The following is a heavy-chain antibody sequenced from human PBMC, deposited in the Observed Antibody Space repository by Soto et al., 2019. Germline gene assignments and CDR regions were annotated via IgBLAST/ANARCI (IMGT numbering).Heavy chain of an antibody. J-gene: IGHJ5*02. CDR3: ARLGPYGSESYSFRYNRFDP. D-gene: IGHD3-10*01. CDR1: GFTVSSSH. Sequence: LRLSCTTSGFTVSSSHMTWVRQAPGKGLEWVSVIYSGGSSYYAVSVQGRFTISRDNSKNTVYLQMNSLRGEDTAMYYCARLGPYGSESYSFRYNRFDPWGQGTQVTVSS. V-gene: IGHV3-53*01. CDR2: IYSGGSS.